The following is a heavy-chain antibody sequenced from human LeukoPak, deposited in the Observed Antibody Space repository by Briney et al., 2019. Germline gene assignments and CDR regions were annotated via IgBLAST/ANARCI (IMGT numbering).Heavy chain of an antibody. J-gene: IGHJ5*02. V-gene: IGHV4-38-2*02. CDR2: ISYSGNT. Sequence: SETLSLTCTVSGYSINSGHYWGWIRQPPGKRLEWIGSISYSGNTYYNPTLKSRIIISVDTSKNQFSLNLTSVTAADAAVYYCARDLGYSGFDWAPWGQGTLVTVSS. D-gene: IGHD5-12*01. CDR3: ARDLGYSGFDWAP. CDR1: GYSINSGHY.